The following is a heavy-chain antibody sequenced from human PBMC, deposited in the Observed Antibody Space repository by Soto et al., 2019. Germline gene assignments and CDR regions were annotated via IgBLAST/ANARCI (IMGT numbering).Heavy chain of an antibody. CDR2: IYSGGAT. V-gene: IGHV3-66*01. J-gene: IGHJ4*02. D-gene: IGHD1-1*01. CDR3: ARDGTYNWV. Sequence: EVQLVASGGGLVQPGGSLRLSCAASGFTVSNNYMRWVRQAPGKGLEWVSLIYSGGATYYADSVQGRFTISRDNSKNTLYLQMNSLRAEDTAVYYCARDGTYNWVGGQGILVTVSS. CDR1: GFTVSNNY.